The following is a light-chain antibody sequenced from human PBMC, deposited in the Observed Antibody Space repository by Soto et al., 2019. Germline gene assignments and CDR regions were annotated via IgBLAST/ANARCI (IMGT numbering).Light chain of an antibody. CDR2: GAS. Sequence: EIVRTQSPATLSVSPGERATLSCRASQSVSSNLAWYQQKPGQAPRLPIYGASTRATGIPARFSGSGSGTEFTLTISSLQSEDFAVYYCQQYNNWLTFGQGTKVEIK. CDR3: QQYNNWLT. CDR1: QSVSSN. V-gene: IGKV3-15*01. J-gene: IGKJ1*01.